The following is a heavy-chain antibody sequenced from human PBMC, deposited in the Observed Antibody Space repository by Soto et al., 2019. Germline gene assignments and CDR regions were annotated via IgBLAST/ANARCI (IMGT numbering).Heavy chain of an antibody. CDR1: GFTFSSYG. D-gene: IGHD6-13*01. CDR2: ISYDGSDK. J-gene: IGHJ2*01. CDR3: AKDGQHLDGDWYFDL. Sequence: QVQLVESGGGVVQPGRSLRLSCAASGFTFSSYGMHWVRQAPGKGLEWVAFISYDGSDKYYVDSVKGRFTISRDNSKNTLYLQINSLRADDTAVFYCAKDGQHLDGDWYFDLWGRGTLVTVSS. V-gene: IGHV3-30*18.